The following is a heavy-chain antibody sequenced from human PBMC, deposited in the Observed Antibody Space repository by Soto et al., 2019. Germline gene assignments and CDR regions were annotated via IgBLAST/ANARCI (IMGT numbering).Heavy chain of an antibody. J-gene: IGHJ4*02. CDR3: AKAPSIVRIGPHDY. Sequence: PGGSLRLSCAASGFPFSIYAMHLVRQSPGKGLEWVAVMSYDGSNKYYADSVKGRFTISRDNSKNTLYLQMNSLRAEDTAVYYCAKAPSIVRIGPHDYWGQGTLVTVSS. D-gene: IGHD3-22*01. CDR2: MSYDGSNK. CDR1: GFPFSIYA. V-gene: IGHV3-30*18.